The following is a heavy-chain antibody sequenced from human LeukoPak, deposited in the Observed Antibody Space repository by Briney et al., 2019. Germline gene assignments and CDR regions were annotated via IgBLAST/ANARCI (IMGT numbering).Heavy chain of an antibody. CDR3: AKDQPRVLWYFDY. Sequence: PGGSLRLSCAASGFTFSSYGMHWVRQAPGKGLEWVAFIWNDGSNKHYADSVKGRFTISRDNSKNTLYLQMNSLRGEDTAAYYCAKDQPRVLWYFDYWGQGTLVTVSS. CDR2: IWNDGSNK. D-gene: IGHD2-21*01. CDR1: GFTFSSYG. V-gene: IGHV3-30*02. J-gene: IGHJ4*02.